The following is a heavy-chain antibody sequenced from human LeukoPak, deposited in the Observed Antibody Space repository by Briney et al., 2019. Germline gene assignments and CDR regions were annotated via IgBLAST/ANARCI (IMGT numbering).Heavy chain of an antibody. V-gene: IGHV3-74*01. Sequence: GGSLRLSCAASGFTFSDYWIHWVRQALGKGLVWVSRINTDGSITNYADSVKGRFSISRDNAKNTLYLQMSSLRAEDTAVYYCARDRGPRAGFMVREAYDYWGQGTLVTVSS. J-gene: IGHJ4*02. CDR3: ARDRGPRAGFMVREAYDY. CDR2: INTDGSIT. D-gene: IGHD3-10*01. CDR1: GFTFSDYW.